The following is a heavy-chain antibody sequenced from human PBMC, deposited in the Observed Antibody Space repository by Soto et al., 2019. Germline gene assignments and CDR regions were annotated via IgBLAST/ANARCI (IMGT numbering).Heavy chain of an antibody. D-gene: IGHD3-3*01. CDR1: GFTFSSYA. CDR2: ISGSGGST. V-gene: IGHV3-23*01. Sequence: GWSLRLSCAASGFTFSSYAMSWVRQAPGKGLEWVSAISGSGGSTYYADSVKGRFTISRDNSKNTLYLQMNSLRAEDTAVYYCAKIGLGYYTLNWFDPWGQGTLVTVSS. CDR3: AKIGLGYYTLNWFDP. J-gene: IGHJ5*02.